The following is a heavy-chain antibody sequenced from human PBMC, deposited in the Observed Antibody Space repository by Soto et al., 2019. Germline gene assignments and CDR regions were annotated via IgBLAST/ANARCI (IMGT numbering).Heavy chain of an antibody. Sequence: ASVKVSCKASGYTFTRYTMNWVRQAPGQRLEWMGWINPDNGNTKSSQKFQDRVIITRDTSASTAYVDLSSLRSEDTAVYYCARGIATGQLDPWGQGTLVTVSS. CDR3: ARGIATGQLDP. CDR2: INPDNGNT. J-gene: IGHJ5*02. V-gene: IGHV1-3*01. D-gene: IGHD2-15*01. CDR1: GYTFTRYT.